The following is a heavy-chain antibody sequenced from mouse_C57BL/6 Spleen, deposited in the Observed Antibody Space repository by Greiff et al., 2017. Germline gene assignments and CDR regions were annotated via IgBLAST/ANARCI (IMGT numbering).Heavy chain of an antibody. CDR2: IDPSDSET. V-gene: IGHV1-52*01. D-gene: IGHD3-2*02. CDR3: ARGGTAQATGFAY. CDR1: GYTFTSYW. J-gene: IGHJ3*01. Sequence: VQLQQPGAELVRPGSSVKLSCKASGYTFTSYWMHWVKQRPIQGLEWIGNIDPSDSETHYNQKFKDKATLTVDKSSSTAYRQLSRLTSEDSAVCYCARGGTAQATGFAYWGQGTLVTVSA.